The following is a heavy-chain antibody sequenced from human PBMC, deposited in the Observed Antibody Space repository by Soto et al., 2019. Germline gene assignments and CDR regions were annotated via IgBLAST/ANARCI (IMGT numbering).Heavy chain of an antibody. Sequence: GGSLRLSCAASGFTFSSYGMLWVRQAPGKGLEWVAVISYDGSNKYYADSVKGRFTISRDNSKNTLYLQMNSLRAEDTAVYYCAKVITARPLGEYFQHWGQGTLVTVSS. V-gene: IGHV3-30*18. D-gene: IGHD6-6*01. CDR1: GFTFSSYG. J-gene: IGHJ1*01. CDR3: AKVITARPLGEYFQH. CDR2: ISYDGSNK.